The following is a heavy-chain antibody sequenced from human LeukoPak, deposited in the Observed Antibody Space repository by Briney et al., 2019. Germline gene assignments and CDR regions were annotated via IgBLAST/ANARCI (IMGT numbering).Heavy chain of an antibody. CDR1: GLTFSSYG. CDR2: IWYDGSNK. J-gene: IGHJ4*02. CDR3: AKDRGDFWSGPEYYFDY. Sequence: GGSLRLSCAASGLTFSSYGMHWVRQAPGKGLEWVAIIWYDGSNKYYADSVKGRFTISRDNSKNTLYLQMNSLRAEDTAVYYCAKDRGDFWSGPEYYFDYWGQGTLVTVSS. V-gene: IGHV3-33*06. D-gene: IGHD3-3*01.